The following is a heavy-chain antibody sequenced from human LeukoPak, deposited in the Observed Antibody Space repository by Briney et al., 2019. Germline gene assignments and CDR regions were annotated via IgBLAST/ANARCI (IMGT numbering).Heavy chain of an antibody. Sequence: ASVKVSCKASGYTFTSYDINWVRQATGQGLEWMGWMNPNSGNTGYAQKFQGRVTMTRNTSISTAYTELSSLRSEDTAVYYCARGTAYDFWSGYILYYYGMDVWGQGTTVTVSS. V-gene: IGHV1-8*01. CDR1: GYTFTSYD. CDR3: ARGTAYDFWSGYILYYYGMDV. D-gene: IGHD3-3*01. CDR2: MNPNSGNT. J-gene: IGHJ6*02.